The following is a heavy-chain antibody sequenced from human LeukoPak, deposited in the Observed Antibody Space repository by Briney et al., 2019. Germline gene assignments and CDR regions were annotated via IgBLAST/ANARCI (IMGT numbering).Heavy chain of an antibody. CDR2: ISTSSSYI. CDR1: GFTFNGYS. Sequence: GGSLRLSCAASGFTFNGYSMNWVRQAPGKGLEWVSSISTSSSYIYYADSVKGRFTISRNNPKNSLYLQMNSLRAEDTAVYYCARNRGDPSYFDYWGQGTLVTVSS. CDR3: ARNRGDPSYFDY. J-gene: IGHJ4*02. D-gene: IGHD4-17*01. V-gene: IGHV3-21*01.